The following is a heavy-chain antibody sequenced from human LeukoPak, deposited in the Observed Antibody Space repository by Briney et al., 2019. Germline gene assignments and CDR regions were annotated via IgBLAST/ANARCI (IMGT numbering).Heavy chain of an antibody. CDR2: LSRGGSTT. CDR3: ARQQRIRHCSEGVCTEGYYFDY. CDR1: GFAFNMFA. Sequence: GGSLRLSCAGTGFAFNMFAIDWVRQAPGKGLEWFSGLSRGGSTTNYADSVKARFTISRDKSQNSVFLQLNSLRPEDTAVYYCARQQRIRHCSEGVCTEGYYFDYWGQGTLVTVSS. V-gene: IGHV3-23*01. D-gene: IGHD2-15*01. J-gene: IGHJ4*02.